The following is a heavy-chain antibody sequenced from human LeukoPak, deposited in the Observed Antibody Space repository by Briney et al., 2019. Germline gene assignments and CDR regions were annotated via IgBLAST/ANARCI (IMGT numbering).Heavy chain of an antibody. Sequence: GGSLRLSCAASGLTYSTYGWHWVRQAPGKGLVWVAVISHDGTNKHYADSVRSRFTISRDDSKKTVYLEMNSLRVEDTALYYCARDGSGRDIDYWGRGTLVTVSS. CDR1: GLTYSTYG. CDR2: ISHDGTNK. V-gene: IGHV3-33*01. J-gene: IGHJ4*02. D-gene: IGHD1-26*01. CDR3: ARDGSGRDIDY.